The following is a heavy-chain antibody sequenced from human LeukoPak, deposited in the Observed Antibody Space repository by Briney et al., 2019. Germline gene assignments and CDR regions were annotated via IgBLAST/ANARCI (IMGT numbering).Heavy chain of an antibody. CDR2: INPNSGGT. J-gene: IGHJ4*02. V-gene: IGHV1-2*02. CDR3: AREAMAGFYYFDY. CDR1: GYTFTGYY. Sequence: ASVKVSCKASGYTFTGYYMHWVRQAPGQGLXXMGWINPNSGGTNYAQKFQGRVTMTRDTSISTAYMELSRLRSDDTAVYYCAREAMAGFYYFDYWGQGTLVTVSS. D-gene: IGHD5-18*01.